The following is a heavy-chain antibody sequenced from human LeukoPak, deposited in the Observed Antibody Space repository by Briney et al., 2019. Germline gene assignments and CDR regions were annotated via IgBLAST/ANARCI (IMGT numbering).Heavy chain of an antibody. D-gene: IGHD3-10*01. V-gene: IGHV4-31*03. J-gene: IGHJ6*04. CDR3: ARVFRGSGNLYYYYGMDV. CDR2: IYYSGST. Sequence: PSQTLSLTCTVSCGSISSGGYYWSWIRQHPGKGLEWIGYIYYSGSTYYNPSLKSRVTISVDTSKNQFSLKLSSVTAADTAVYYCARVFRGSGNLYYYYGMDVWGKGTTVTVSS. CDR1: CGSISSGGYY.